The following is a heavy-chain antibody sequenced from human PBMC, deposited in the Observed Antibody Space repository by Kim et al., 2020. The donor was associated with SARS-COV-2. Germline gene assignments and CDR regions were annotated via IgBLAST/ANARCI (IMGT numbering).Heavy chain of an antibody. Sequence: ASVKVSCKASGYTFTSYDINWVRQATGQGLEWMGWMNPNSGNTGYAQKFQGRVTMTRNTSISTAYMELSSLRSEDTAVYYCARNLDNGWYFDLWGRGTLVTVSS. CDR2: MNPNSGNT. D-gene: IGHD2-8*01. J-gene: IGHJ2*01. CDR3: ARNLDNGWYFDL. CDR1: GYTFTSYD. V-gene: IGHV1-8*01.